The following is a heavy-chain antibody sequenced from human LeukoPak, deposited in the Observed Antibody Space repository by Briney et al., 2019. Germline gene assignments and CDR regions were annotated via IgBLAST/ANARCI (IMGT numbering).Heavy chain of an antibody. J-gene: IGHJ5*01. Sequence: GGSLRLSCAASGFSFSNHWMSWARQAPGKGLEWVAKIKQDGGDKYYVDSVKGRFTISRDNTKNSLYLQTNSLKAEDTAVYYCARGGNRFDSWGQGTLVTVSS. CDR1: GFSFSNHW. D-gene: IGHD1-14*01. CDR3: ARGGNRFDS. V-gene: IGHV3-7*05. CDR2: IKQDGGDK.